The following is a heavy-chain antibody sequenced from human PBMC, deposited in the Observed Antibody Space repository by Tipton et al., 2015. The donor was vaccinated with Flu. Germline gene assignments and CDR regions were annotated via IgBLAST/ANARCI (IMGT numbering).Heavy chain of an antibody. V-gene: IGHV4-34*01. CDR3: AAAPYGSGSWDF. D-gene: IGHD3-10*01. Sequence: TLSLTCAVYGGSFSGYYWSWIRQPPGKGLEYIGEINHRGSTNYNPSLKSRVTISVDTSKNQFSLKLTYVTAADTAVYYCAAAPYGSGSWDFWGQGTLVTVSS. CDR2: INHRGST. CDR1: GGSFSGYY. J-gene: IGHJ1*01.